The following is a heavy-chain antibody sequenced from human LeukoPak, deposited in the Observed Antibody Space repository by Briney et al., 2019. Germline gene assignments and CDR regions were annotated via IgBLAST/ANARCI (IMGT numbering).Heavy chain of an antibody. V-gene: IGHV3-30*18. CDR1: GFTFSSYG. Sequence: GGSLRLSCAASGFTFSSYGMHWVRQAPGKGLEWVAVISYDGSNKYYADSVKGRFTISRDNSKNTLFLQMNSLRAEDTAVYYCAKGLILLPTGIDYWGQGTLVTVFS. D-gene: IGHD2/OR15-2a*01. CDR2: ISYDGSNK. CDR3: AKGLILLPTGIDY. J-gene: IGHJ4*02.